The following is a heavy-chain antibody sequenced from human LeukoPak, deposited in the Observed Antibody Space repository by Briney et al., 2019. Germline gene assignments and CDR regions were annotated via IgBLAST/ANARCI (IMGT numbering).Heavy chain of an antibody. V-gene: IGHV1-8*03. D-gene: IGHD6-19*01. CDR3: ARVPYSSDWYVRGYWFDP. CDR2: MNPNSGNT. Sequence: ASVKVSCKASGYTFTSYDINWVRQATGQGLEWMGWMNPNSGNTGYAQKFQGRVTITRNTSISTAYMELSSLRSEDTAVYYCARVPYSSDWYVRGYWFDPWGQGTLVTVSS. J-gene: IGHJ5*02. CDR1: GYTFTSYD.